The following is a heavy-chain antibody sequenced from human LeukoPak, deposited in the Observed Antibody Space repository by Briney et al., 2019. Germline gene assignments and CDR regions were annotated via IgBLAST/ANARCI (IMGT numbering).Heavy chain of an antibody. CDR2: ISGRGGGT. J-gene: IGHJ5*02. V-gene: IGHV3-23*01. CDR3: AKDRVPYYRDYRFDP. D-gene: IGHD4-17*01. CDR1: GFTFSSYA. Sequence: GGSLRLSCAASGFTFSSYALRWVRQAPGKGLEWVLAISGRGGGTHYADSGKGRCTISRHNSKNNMYLQVNSLRAEDPAVYYCAKDRVPYYRDYRFDPWGQGTLVTVSS.